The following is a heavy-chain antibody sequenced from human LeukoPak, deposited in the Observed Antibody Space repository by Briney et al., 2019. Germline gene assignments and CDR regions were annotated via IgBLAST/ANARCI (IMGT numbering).Heavy chain of an antibody. D-gene: IGHD2-21*02. J-gene: IGHJ6*02. CDR2: ISNAGDTI. CDR3: ARDGGDCGGDCYPYYYHGLDV. V-gene: IGHV3-48*04. CDR1: GFTFSSDS. Sequence: GGSLRLSCAASGFTFSSDSMNWVRQAPGKGLEWLSYISNAGDTIYYADSVKGRFTISRDNAKNSLYLQMNSLRAEDTAVYYCARDGGDCGGDCYPYYYHGLDVWGQGTTVTVSS.